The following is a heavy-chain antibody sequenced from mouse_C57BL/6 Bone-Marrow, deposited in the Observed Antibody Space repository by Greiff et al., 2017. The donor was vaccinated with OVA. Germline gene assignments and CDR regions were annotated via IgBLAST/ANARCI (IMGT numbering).Heavy chain of an antibody. J-gene: IGHJ3*01. V-gene: IGHV1-19*01. D-gene: IGHD2-2*01. CDR1: GYTFTDYY. CDR3: ARSMVTTKVAY. Sequence: VQLQQSGPVLVKPGASVKMSCKASGYTFTDYYMNWVKQSHGKSLEWIGVINPYNGGTSYNQKFKGKATLTVDKSSSTAYMELNSLTSEDSAVYYCARSMVTTKVAYWGQGTLVTVSA. CDR2: INPYNGGT.